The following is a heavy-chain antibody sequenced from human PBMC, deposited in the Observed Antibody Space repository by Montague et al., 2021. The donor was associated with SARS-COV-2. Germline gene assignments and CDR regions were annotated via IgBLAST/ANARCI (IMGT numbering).Heavy chain of an antibody. Sequence: SETLSLTCTVSGASVSSSEWCWIRQSPRQGLEWIGYFYSVGSTDYYHSPKSRVTISRDTYKNQFSLKVRSVTAADTAISYCARASMTADAFDIWGQGTMVTVSS. V-gene: IGHV4-59*02. D-gene: IGHD2-21*01. J-gene: IGHJ3*02. CDR1: GASVSSSE. CDR3: ARASMTADAFDI. CDR2: FYSVGST.